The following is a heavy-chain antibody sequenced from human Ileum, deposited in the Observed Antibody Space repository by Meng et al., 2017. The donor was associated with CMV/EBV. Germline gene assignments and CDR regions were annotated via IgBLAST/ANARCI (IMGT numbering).Heavy chain of an antibody. CDR3: AKVDSSSWVFDY. J-gene: IGHJ4*02. V-gene: IGHV3-23*03. D-gene: IGHD6-13*01. CDR1: GFAFRSYS. CDR2: IYSGGSST. Sequence: CAASGFAFRSYSMSWVRQAPGKGLEWVSVIYSGGSSTYYADSVKGRFTISRDNSKNTLYLQMNSLRAEDTAVYYCAKVDSSSWVFDYWGQGTLVTVSS.